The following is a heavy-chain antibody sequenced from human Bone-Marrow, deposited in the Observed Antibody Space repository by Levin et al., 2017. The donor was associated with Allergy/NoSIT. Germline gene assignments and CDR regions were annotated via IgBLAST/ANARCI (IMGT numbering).Heavy chain of an antibody. J-gene: IGHJ4*02. D-gene: IGHD2-15*01. V-gene: IGHV4-38-2*01. CDR1: GSSISSDYY. CDR2: IYHSGST. CDR3: ARTLGYCSGDSCYFYFDY. Sequence: SETLSLTCAVSGSSISSDYYWGWIRQPPGEGLEWIGNIYHSGSTYYNPSLKSPVTISVDTSKNQFSLKVTSVTAADTAVYSCARTLGYCSGDSCYFYFDYWGRGTLVTVSS.